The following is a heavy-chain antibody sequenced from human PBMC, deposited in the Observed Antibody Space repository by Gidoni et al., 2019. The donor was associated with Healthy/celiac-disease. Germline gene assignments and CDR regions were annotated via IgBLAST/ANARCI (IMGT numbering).Heavy chain of an antibody. CDR3: ARHRGYFDY. CDR1: GGAISSSSYY. CDR2: IYYSGST. V-gene: IGHV4-39*01. Sequence: QLQLQESGPGLVKPSETLSLTCTVPGGAISSSSYYWGWLRQPPGTGLEWIGSIYYSGSTYYNPSLKSRVTISVDTSKNQFSLKLSSVTAADTAVYYCARHRGYFDYWGQGTLVTVSS. J-gene: IGHJ4*02.